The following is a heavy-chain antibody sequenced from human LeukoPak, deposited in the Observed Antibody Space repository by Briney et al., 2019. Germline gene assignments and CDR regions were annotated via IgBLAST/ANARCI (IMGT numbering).Heavy chain of an antibody. CDR1: GYSFTTYW. CDR3: ARHSDAFDI. V-gene: IGHV5-51*01. Sequence: GESLKISCKGSGYSFTTYWIGWVRPMPGKGLEWMGIIYPRDSDTRYSPSFHGQVAISADKSISTAYLQWSSLKASDTAMYYCARHSDAFDIWGQGTKVTVSS. J-gene: IGHJ3*02. CDR2: IYPRDSDT.